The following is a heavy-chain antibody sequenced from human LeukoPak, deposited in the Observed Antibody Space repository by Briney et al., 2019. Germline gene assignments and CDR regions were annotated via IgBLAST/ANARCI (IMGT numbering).Heavy chain of an antibody. CDR3: ARWQLLNNWYFDL. CDR2: ISSTSNYI. Sequence: PGGSLRLSCAASGFTFNNYSINWVRQAPGKGLEWVSSISSTSNYIYYADSVKGRFTISRDNAKNSVYLQMNSLRVEDTAVYYCARWQLLNNWYFDLWGRGTLVTVSS. D-gene: IGHD2-15*01. J-gene: IGHJ2*01. CDR1: GFTFNNYS. V-gene: IGHV3-21*01.